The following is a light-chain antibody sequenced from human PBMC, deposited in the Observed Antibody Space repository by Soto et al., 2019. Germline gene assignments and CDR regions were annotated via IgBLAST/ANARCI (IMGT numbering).Light chain of an antibody. CDR2: EVT. J-gene: IGLJ2*01. CDR1: NSDVGNYNL. CDR3: CSYAGVRTLVL. Sequence: QSALTQPASVSGSPGQSITISCTGTNSDVGNYNLVSWFQHHPGKAPKLIIYEVTKRPSGVSNRFSGSKSGNTASLTISGLQAEDESDYYCCSYAGVRTLVLFGAGTKLTVL. V-gene: IGLV2-23*02.